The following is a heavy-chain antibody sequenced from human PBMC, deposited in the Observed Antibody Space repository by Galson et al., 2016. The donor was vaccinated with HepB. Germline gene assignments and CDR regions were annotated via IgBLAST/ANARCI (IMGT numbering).Heavy chain of an antibody. CDR2: INSGGSHI. CDR1: GFTFGDYA. V-gene: IGHV3-21*01. Sequence: SLRLSCAASGFTFGDYAMSWFRQAPGKGLEWVSSINSGGSHIDYADSVKGRFAISRDNAKNSLYLQMDNLRGDDTAVYHCARGGGSYSFWGLGTLVIVSS. CDR3: ARGGGSYSF. J-gene: IGHJ4*02. D-gene: IGHD1-26*01.